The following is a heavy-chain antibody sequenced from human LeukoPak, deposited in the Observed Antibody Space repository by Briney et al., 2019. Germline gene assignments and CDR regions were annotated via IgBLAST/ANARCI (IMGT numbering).Heavy chain of an antibody. D-gene: IGHD3-10*01. CDR3: ARVTVWLVMVPDAFDI. CDR2: ISSSSSYI. Sequence: GGSLRLSCAASGFTCSSYSMNWVRQAPGKGLEWVSSISSSSSYIYYADSVKGRFTISRDNAKNSLYLQMNSLRAEDTAVYYCARVTVWLVMVPDAFDIWGQGTMVTVSS. J-gene: IGHJ3*02. V-gene: IGHV3-21*01. CDR1: GFTCSSYS.